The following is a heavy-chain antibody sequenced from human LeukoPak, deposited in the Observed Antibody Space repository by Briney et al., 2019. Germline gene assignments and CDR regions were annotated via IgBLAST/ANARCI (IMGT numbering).Heavy chain of an antibody. CDR2: IYSGGST. V-gene: IGHV3-53*01. CDR1: GFTFSSYS. J-gene: IGHJ3*02. Sequence: GGSLRLSCAASGFTFSSYSMNWVRQAPGKGLEWVSVIYSGGSTYYADSVKGRFTISRDNSKNTLYLQMNSLRAEDTAVYYCARGDPDISFAVAGEAFDIWGQGTMVTVSS. CDR3: ARGDPDISFAVAGEAFDI. D-gene: IGHD6-19*01.